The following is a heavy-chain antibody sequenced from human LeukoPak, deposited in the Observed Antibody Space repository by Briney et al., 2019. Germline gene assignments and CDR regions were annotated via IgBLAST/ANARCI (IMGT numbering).Heavy chain of an antibody. Sequence: GASVKVSCKASGYTLTGYYMHWVRQAPGQGLEWMGWINPNSGGTNYAQKFQGRVTMTRDTSISTAYMELSRLRSDDTAVYYCARGYLSHVDTAAYYYMDVWGKGTTVTISS. CDR1: GYTLTGYY. V-gene: IGHV1-2*02. CDR3: ARGYLSHVDTAAYYYMDV. J-gene: IGHJ6*03. D-gene: IGHD5-18*01. CDR2: INPNSGGT.